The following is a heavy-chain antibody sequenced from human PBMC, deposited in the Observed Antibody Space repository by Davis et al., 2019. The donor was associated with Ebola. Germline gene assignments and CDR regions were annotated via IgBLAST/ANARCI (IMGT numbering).Heavy chain of an antibody. CDR3: ARGDYDSSGYQYYYYYYGMDV. V-gene: IGHV3-23*01. J-gene: IGHJ6*02. CDR1: GFTFSSYA. Sequence: GESLKISCAASGFTFSSYAMSWVRQAPGKGLEWVSGISGSGGSTYYADSVKGRFTISRDNSKNTLYLQMNSLRAEDTAVYYCARGDYDSSGYQYYYYYYGMDVWGQGTTVTVSS. CDR2: ISGSGGST. D-gene: IGHD3-22*01.